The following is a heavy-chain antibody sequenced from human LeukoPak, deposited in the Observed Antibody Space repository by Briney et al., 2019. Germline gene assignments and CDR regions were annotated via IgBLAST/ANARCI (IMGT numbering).Heavy chain of an antibody. CDR1: GFTFSSYA. J-gene: IGHJ4*02. V-gene: IGHV3-23*01. CDR3: AKDVDIVVVPASYFNY. Sequence: AGGSLRLSCAASGFTFSSYAMSWVRQAPGKGLEWVSAISGSGGSTYYADSVKGRFTISRDNSKNTLYLQMNSLRAEDTAVYYCAKDVDIVVVPASYFNYWGQGTLVTVSS. D-gene: IGHD2-2*01. CDR2: ISGSGGST.